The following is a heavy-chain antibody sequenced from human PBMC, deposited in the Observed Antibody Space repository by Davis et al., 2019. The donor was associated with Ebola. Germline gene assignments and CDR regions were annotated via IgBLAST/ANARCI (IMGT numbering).Heavy chain of an antibody. CDR2: INHSGST. V-gene: IGHV4-34*01. CDR3: ARLRVLYSRSDY. Sequence: SETLSLTCAVYGGSFSGYYWSWIRQPPGKGLEWIGEINHSGSTNYNPSLKSRVTISVDKSKNQFSLKLSSVTAADTAVYYCARLRVLYSRSDYWGQGTLVTVSS. J-gene: IGHJ4*02. CDR1: GGSFSGYY. D-gene: IGHD6-13*01.